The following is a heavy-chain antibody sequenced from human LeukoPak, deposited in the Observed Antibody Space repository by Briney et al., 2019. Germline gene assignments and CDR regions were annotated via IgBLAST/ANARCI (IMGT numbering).Heavy chain of an antibody. J-gene: IGHJ6*02. CDR3: ARGDYYGSAPYGMDV. CDR1: GGSISSGSYY. CDR2: IYYSGST. Sequence: SETLSLTCTVSGGSISSGSYYWSWIRQPPEKGLGWIGSIYYSGSTYYNPSLKSRVTISVDTSKNQFSLKLSSVTAADTAVYYCARGDYYGSAPYGMDVWGQGTTVTVSS. V-gene: IGHV4-39*07. D-gene: IGHD3-10*01.